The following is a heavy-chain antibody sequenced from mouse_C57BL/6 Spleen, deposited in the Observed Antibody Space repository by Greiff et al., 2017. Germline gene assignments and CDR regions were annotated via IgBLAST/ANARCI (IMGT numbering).Heavy chain of an antibody. J-gene: IGHJ2*01. Sequence: EVQLQQSGPVLVKPGASVKMSCKASGYTFTDYYMNWVKQSHGKSLEWIGVINPYNGGTSYNQKFKGKATLTVDKSSSTAYMELNSLTSEDSAVYYCARSGTGTRDAYWGQGTTLTVSA. D-gene: IGHD4-1*01. CDR2: INPYNGGT. V-gene: IGHV1-19*01. CDR3: ARSGTGTRDAY. CDR1: GYTFTDYY.